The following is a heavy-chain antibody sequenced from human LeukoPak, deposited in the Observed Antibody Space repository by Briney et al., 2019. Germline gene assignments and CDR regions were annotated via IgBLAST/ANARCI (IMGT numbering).Heavy chain of an antibody. V-gene: IGHV1-18*01. D-gene: IGHD4-11*01. CDR1: GYTFTSYG. CDR3: ATSAGDYRAGHCYYMGV. Sequence: ASVKVSCKASGYTFTSYGISWVRQAPGQGLEWMGWISAYNGNTNYAQKLQGRVTMTTDTSTSTAYMELRSLRSDDTAVYYCATSAGDYRAGHCYYMGVWGKGASVTVSS. CDR2: ISAYNGNT. J-gene: IGHJ6*03.